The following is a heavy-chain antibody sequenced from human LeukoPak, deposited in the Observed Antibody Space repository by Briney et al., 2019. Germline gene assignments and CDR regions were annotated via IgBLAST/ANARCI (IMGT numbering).Heavy chain of an antibody. J-gene: IGHJ4*02. D-gene: IGHD3-9*01. CDR1: GFTFSSYA. CDR3: AKDMRFDWTPYYFDY. CDR2: ISGSGSST. V-gene: IGHV3-23*01. Sequence: PGGSLRLSCAASGFTFSSYAMGWVRQAPGKGLEWVSAISGSGSSTYYADSVKGQFTISRDNSKNTLYLQMNSLRAEDTAVYYCAKDMRFDWTPYYFDYWGQGTLVTVSS.